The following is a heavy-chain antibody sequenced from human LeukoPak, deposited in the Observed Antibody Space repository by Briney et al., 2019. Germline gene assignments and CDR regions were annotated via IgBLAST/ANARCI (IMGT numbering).Heavy chain of an antibody. J-gene: IGHJ4*02. V-gene: IGHV3-23*01. Sequence: GGTLRLSCAASGFTFSSYGMSWVRQAPGKGLEWVSAISGSGGSTYYADSVKGRFTISRDDSKNTLYLQMNSLRGDDTAVYYCAKDGTSYYYIYYWGQGTLVTVSS. CDR2: ISGSGGST. D-gene: IGHD2/OR15-2a*01. CDR3: AKDGTSYYYIYY. CDR1: GFTFSSYG.